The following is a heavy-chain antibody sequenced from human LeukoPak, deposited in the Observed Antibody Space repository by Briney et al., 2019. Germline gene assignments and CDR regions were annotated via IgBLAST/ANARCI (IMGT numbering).Heavy chain of an antibody. Sequence: KPSETLSLTCTVSGGSISSSSYYWGWIRQPPGKGLEWIGSIYYSGSTYYNPSLKSRVTISVDTSKNQFSLKLSSVTAADTAVYYCARGYSSSWRNRYYFDYWGQGTLVTVSS. CDR3: ARGYSSSWRNRYYFDY. D-gene: IGHD6-13*01. J-gene: IGHJ4*02. V-gene: IGHV4-39*07. CDR1: GGSISSSSYY. CDR2: IYYSGST.